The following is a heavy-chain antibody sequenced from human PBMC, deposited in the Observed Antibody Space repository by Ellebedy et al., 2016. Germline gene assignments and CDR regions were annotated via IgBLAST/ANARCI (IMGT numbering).Heavy chain of an antibody. J-gene: IGHJ3*02. V-gene: IGHV4-39*01. CDR3: ARHVEYQPSTSPYAFDI. Sequence: SETLSLTCTVSGGSISSSSYYWGWIRQPLGKGLEWIGSIYYSGSTYYNPSLKSRVTISVDTSKNQFSLKLSSVTAADTAVYYCARHVEYQPSTSPYAFDIWGQGTMVTVSS. CDR1: GGSISSSSYY. D-gene: IGHD2-2*01. CDR2: IYYSGST.